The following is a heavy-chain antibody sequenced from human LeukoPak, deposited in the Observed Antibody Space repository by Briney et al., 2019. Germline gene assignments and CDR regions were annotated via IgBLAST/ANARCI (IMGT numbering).Heavy chain of an antibody. V-gene: IGHV3-23*01. CDR1: GFTFSSYV. D-gene: IGHD1-26*01. CDR3: AKDKGGSYYGAFDI. J-gene: IGHJ3*02. Sequence: PGGSLRLSCAASGFTFSSYVMSWVRQAPEKGLEWVSAISGSGGSTYYADSVKGRFTISRDNSKNTLYLQMNSLRAEDTAVYYCAKDKGGSYYGAFDIRGQGTMVTVSS. CDR2: ISGSGGST.